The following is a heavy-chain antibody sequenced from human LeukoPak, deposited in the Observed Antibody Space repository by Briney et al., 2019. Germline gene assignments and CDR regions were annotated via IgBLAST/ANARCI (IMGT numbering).Heavy chain of an antibody. CDR2: ISSSSSYI. D-gene: IGHD6-13*01. J-gene: IGHJ4*02. Sequence: GGSLRLSCAASGFTFNSYSMNWVRQAPGKGLERVSSISSSSSYIYYADSVKGRFTISRDNAKNSLYLQMNSLRVEDTAVYYCARVGLGYSSSSDYWGQGTLVTVSS. CDR3: ARVGLGYSSSSDY. CDR1: GFTFNSYS. V-gene: IGHV3-21*01.